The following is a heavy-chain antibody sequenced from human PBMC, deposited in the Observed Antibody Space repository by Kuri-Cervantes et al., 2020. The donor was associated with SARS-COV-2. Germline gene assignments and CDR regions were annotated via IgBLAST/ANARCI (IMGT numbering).Heavy chain of an antibody. D-gene: IGHD1-14*01. CDR2: ISGSGGST. J-gene: IGHJ3*02. CDR1: GFTFDDYA. Sequence: GGSLRLSCAASGFTFDDYAMHWVRQAPGKGLEWVSGISGSGGSTYYADSVKGRFTISRDNSKNSLYLQMNSLRAEDTAVYYCARDSTGSIDIWGQGTMVTVSS. CDR3: ARDSTGSIDI. V-gene: IGHV3-23*01.